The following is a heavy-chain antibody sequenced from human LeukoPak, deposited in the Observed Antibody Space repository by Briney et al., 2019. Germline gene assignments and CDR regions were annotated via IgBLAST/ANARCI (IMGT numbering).Heavy chain of an antibody. J-gene: IGHJ4*02. CDR3: AREGGIAVAGLFDY. CDR1: GGXISSYY. D-gene: IGHD6-19*01. Sequence: SETLSLTCTVSGGXISSYYWSWIRQPPGKGLEWIGYIHYRGTTNYSPSLKSRITMSVDTSKNQFSLKLSSVTAADTAVYYCAREGGIAVAGLFDYWGQGTLVTVSS. V-gene: IGHV4-59*01. CDR2: IHYRGTT.